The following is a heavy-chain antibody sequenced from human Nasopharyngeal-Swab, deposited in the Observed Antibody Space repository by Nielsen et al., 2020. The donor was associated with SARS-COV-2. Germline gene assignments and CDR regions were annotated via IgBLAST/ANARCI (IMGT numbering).Heavy chain of an antibody. CDR2: ISGSGGRT. CDR1: GFTFDTYA. V-gene: IGHV3-23*01. J-gene: IGHJ4*02. Sequence: GGSLRLSCVVSGFTFDTYAMTWVRQVPGKGLEWVSAISGSGGRTYYADSVKGRFIISRDNFKNTLYLQIHSLRAGDTAVYSCARFPGNGYGPQFPFDYWGQGTPVTVSS. D-gene: IGHD2-8*01. CDR3: ARFPGNGYGPQFPFDY.